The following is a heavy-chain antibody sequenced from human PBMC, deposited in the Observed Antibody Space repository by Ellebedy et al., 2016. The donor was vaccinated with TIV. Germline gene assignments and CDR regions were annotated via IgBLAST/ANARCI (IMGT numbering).Heavy chain of an antibody. CDR1: GFSFRTYG. J-gene: IGHJ4*02. CDR2: IWYDGSGE. Sequence: PGGSLRLSCEASGFSFRTYGIHWVRQAPGKGLAWVAVIWYDGSGELYADSVKGRFTISRDAAKNTLHLHTNNLRGEDTAGYYCARDYGGDSGWLDYWGQGTLVIVSS. V-gene: IGHV3-33*01. D-gene: IGHD2-21*02. CDR3: ARDYGGDSGWLDY.